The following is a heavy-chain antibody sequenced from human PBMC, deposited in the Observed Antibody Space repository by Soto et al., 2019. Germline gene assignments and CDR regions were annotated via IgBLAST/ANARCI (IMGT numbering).Heavy chain of an antibody. CDR2: IYYSGST. V-gene: IGHV4-30-4*01. J-gene: IGHJ5*02. CDR3: ARGSSGYSGYDYEGYYDSSGYYYVWFDP. D-gene: IGHD3-22*01. CDR1: GGSISSGDYY. Sequence: PSETLSLTCTVSGGSISSGDYYWSWIRQPPGKGLEWIGYIYYSGSTYYNPSLKSRVTISVDTSKNQFSLKLSSVTAADTAVYYCARGSSGYSGYDYEGYYDSSGYYYVWFDPWGQGTLVTVSS.